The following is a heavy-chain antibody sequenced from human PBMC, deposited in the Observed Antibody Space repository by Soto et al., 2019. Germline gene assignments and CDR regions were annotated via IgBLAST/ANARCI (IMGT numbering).Heavy chain of an antibody. J-gene: IGHJ5*02. CDR3: AFSPRKQSNNWFDP. V-gene: IGHV1-18*01. CDR1: GYTFTSYG. Sequence: ASVKVSCKASGYTFTSYGISWVRQAPGQGLEWMGWISAYNGNTNYAQKLQGRVTMTTDTSTSTAYMELRSLRSDDTAVYYCAFSPRKQSNNWFDPWGQGTLVNVSS. CDR2: ISAYNGNT. D-gene: IGHD6-13*01.